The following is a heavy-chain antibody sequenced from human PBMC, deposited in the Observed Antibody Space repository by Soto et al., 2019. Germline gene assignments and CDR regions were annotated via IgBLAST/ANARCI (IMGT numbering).Heavy chain of an antibody. J-gene: IGHJ4*02. CDR3: ARPDYGSGSYPDY. CDR1: GFTFSNYA. V-gene: IGHV3-30*14. D-gene: IGHD3-10*01. CDR2: ISYDGSNK. Sequence: QVQLVESGGGVVQPGRSLRLSCAASGFTFSNYAMHWVRQAPGKGPEWVAVISYDGSNKYYADSDKGRFTISRDNSKNTLYLQINSLRAEDTSVYYCARPDYGSGSYPDYWGQGTLVTVSS.